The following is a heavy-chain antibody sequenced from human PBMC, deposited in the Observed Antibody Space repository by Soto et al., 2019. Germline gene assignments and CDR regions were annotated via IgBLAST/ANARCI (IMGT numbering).Heavy chain of an antibody. CDR2: MNPNSGNT. D-gene: IGHD3-22*01. V-gene: IGHV1-8*01. CDR3: AREKVTSGYPD. J-gene: IGHJ4*02. Sequence: QVQLVQSGAEVKKPGASVKVSCKASGYTFTSYDINWVRQATGQGLVWMGWMNPNSGNTAYAQKFQGRITMTRNTSISTAYMALSSLRSEDTAVYYCAREKVTSGYPDWGQGTLVTVSS. CDR1: GYTFTSYD.